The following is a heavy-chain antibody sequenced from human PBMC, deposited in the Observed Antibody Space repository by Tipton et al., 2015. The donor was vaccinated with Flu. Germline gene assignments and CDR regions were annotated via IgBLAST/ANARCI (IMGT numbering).Heavy chain of an antibody. D-gene: IGHD3-10*01. CDR2: IYASGST. CDR1: GGPISTSNW. J-gene: IGHJ3*02. CDR3: ARDKTYYYGSADAFDI. Sequence: TLSLTCAVSGGPISTSNWWSWVRLPPEKGLEWIGEIYASGSTNYNPSLQSRVTISVDRSKNEVSLRLSSVTAADTAVYYCARDKTYYYGSADAFDIWGQGTMVTVSS. V-gene: IGHV4-4*02.